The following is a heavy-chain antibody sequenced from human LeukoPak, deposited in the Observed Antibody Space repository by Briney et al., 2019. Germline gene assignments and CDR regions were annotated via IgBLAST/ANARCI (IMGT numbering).Heavy chain of an antibody. CDR2: FDPEDGET. D-gene: IGHD3-3*01. CDR3: ATVAREDDFQPERHYYYYYMDV. Sequence: ASVKVSCKVSGYTLTELSMHWVRQAPGKGLEWMGGFDPEDGETIYAQKFQGRVTMTEDTSTDTAYMELSSLRSEDTAVYYCATVAREDDFQPERHYYYYYMDVWGKGTTVTVSS. V-gene: IGHV1-24*01. J-gene: IGHJ6*03. CDR1: GYTLTELS.